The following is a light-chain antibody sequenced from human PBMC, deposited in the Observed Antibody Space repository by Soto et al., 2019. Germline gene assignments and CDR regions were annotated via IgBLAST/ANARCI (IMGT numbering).Light chain of an antibody. CDR3: QQRSNRPLT. Sequence: EIVLTQSPGTLSLSPGEIATLSCSASQSVSSNYLAWYQQKPGQTPKVLIYDASNRATGIPARFSGSGSGTDFTLTISSLEPEDFAVYYCQQRSNRPLTFGGGTKVDIK. CDR1: QSVSSNY. V-gene: IGKV3-11*01. CDR2: DAS. J-gene: IGKJ4*01.